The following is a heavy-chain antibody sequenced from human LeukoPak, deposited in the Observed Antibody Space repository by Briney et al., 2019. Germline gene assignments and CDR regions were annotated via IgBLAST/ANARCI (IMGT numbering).Heavy chain of an antibody. D-gene: IGHD6-25*01. CDR2: IYYSGNT. Sequence: SETLSLTCTVSSGSITSGDYYWSWVRQPPGKGLEWIGYIYYSGNTYHNPSLTSRVTMSIDTSENHFSLKLTSVTAADTALYYCARSEAAAGPLTFDVWGPGTMVTVSA. V-gene: IGHV4-30-4*01. CDR1: SGSITSGDYY. J-gene: IGHJ3*01. CDR3: ARSEAAAGPLTFDV.